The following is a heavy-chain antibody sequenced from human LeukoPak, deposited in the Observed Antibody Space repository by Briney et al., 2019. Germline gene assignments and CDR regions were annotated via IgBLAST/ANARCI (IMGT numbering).Heavy chain of an antibody. J-gene: IGHJ4*02. D-gene: IGHD3-10*01. Sequence: SETRSLTCTVSGGSISSYYWSWIRQPPGKGLEWIGYIYYSGSTNYNPSLKSRVTISVDTSKNQFSLKLSSVTAADTAVYYCARVMVRGVTIDYWGQGTLVTVSS. CDR1: GGSISSYY. CDR2: IYYSGST. V-gene: IGHV4-59*12. CDR3: ARVMVRGVTIDY.